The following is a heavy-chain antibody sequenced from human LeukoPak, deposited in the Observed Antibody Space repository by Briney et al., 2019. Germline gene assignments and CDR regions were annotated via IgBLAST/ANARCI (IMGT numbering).Heavy chain of an antibody. J-gene: IGHJ3*02. CDR2: IIPIFGTA. V-gene: IGHV1-69*13. D-gene: IGHD2-2*01. Sequence: GASVKVSCKASGYTFTSYAMNWVRQAPGQGLEWMGGIIPIFGTANYAQKFQGRVTITADESTSTAYMELSSLRSEDTAVYYCASGGGIVVVPAALDAFDIWGQGTMVTVSS. CDR1: GYTFTSYA. CDR3: ASGGGIVVVPAALDAFDI.